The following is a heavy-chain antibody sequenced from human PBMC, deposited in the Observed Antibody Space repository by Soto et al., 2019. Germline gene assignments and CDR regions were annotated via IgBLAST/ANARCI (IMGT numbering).Heavy chain of an antibody. CDR1: GYTFTSYD. D-gene: IGHD6-13*01. V-gene: IGHV1-8*01. CDR3: ARTYSSSWTVRYYYGMDF. J-gene: IGHJ6*02. Sequence: QVQLVQSGAEVKKPGASVKVSCKASGYTFTSYDINWVRQATGQGLEWMGWMNPNSGNTGYAQKFQGRVSMTRNTSIHTAYMELSSMRSEDTPVYYCARTYSSSWTVRYYYGMDFWGQGTTVTVSS. CDR2: MNPNSGNT.